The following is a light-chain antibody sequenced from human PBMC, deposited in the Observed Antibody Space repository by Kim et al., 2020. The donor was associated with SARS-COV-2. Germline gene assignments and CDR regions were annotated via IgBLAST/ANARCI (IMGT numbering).Light chain of an antibody. CDR1: HDISNF. V-gene: IGKV1-27*01. CDR3: QRCISAPWT. CDR2: DAS. J-gene: IGKJ1*01. Sequence: DIQMTQSPSSLSASVGDTVTITCRSSHDISNFLAWYQEKPGKVPKLLIYDASVLQSGVPSRFSGSGSGTDFTLTISSLQPEDYATYYFQRCISAPWTFGQETKVDIK.